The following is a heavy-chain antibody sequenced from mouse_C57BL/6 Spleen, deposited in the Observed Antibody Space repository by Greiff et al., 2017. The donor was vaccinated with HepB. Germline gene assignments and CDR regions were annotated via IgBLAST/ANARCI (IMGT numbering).Heavy chain of an antibody. CDR2: IDPSDSYT. CDR1: GYTFTSYW. J-gene: IGHJ3*01. V-gene: IGHV1-69*01. Sequence: LQQPGAELVMPGASVKLSCKTSGYTFTSYWMHWVKQRPGQGLEWIGEIDPSDSYTTYNQKFKGKSTLTVEKSSSTAYMQLSSLTSEDSAVDYCVGYSPSSWFAYWGQGTLVTVSA. D-gene: IGHD2-12*01. CDR3: VGYSPSSWFAY.